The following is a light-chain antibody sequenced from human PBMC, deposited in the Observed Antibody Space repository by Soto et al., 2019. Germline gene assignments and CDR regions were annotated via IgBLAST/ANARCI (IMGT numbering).Light chain of an antibody. CDR1: QSVGSN. V-gene: IGKV3-15*01. CDR3: QQYNNWPRT. CDR2: YTS. Sequence: EIVMTQSPATLSVSPGERATLSCRASQSVGSNLAWYQQKPGQAPRLLIYYTSTRATGIPARFSGSGSGTEFTLTISSLQSEDFAVYICQQYNNWPRTFGQGTKVEIK. J-gene: IGKJ1*01.